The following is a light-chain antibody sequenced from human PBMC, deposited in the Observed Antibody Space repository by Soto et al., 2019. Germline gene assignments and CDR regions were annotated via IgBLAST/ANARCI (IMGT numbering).Light chain of an antibody. V-gene: IGKV1-39*01. CDR1: QTMRIH. J-gene: IGKJ1*01. Sequence: DIQLTQSPSSLSASVGDRVTITCRASQTMRIHLNWYQQRPGKAPKLLSYAASSLQNVVPARFSGSGSGTEFSLTITRLQPEDFATYFCQQTYSARWTFGQGTKVGI. CDR3: QQTYSARWT. CDR2: AAS.